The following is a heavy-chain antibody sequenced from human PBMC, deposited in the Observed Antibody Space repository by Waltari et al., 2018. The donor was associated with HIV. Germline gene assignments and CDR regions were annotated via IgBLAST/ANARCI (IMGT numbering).Heavy chain of an antibody. Sequence: EVQLVQSGAEVKKPGESLKISCKGSGYSFYGYWIGWVRQMPGKGLEWMGIAYHDDSRTRYSPSFQGQVTMSADKSINTAYLQWSSLKASDTAIYYCARLGAARGSEALDYWGRGTPVTVSS. V-gene: IGHV5-51*03. CDR2: AYHDDSRT. CDR3: ARLGAARGSEALDY. CDR1: GYSFYGYW. D-gene: IGHD6-13*01. J-gene: IGHJ4*02.